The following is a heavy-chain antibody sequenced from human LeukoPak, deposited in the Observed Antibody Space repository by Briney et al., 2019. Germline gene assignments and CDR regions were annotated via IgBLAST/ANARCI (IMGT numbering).Heavy chain of an antibody. CDR3: ERDVGYSSGLDY. J-gene: IGHJ4*02. D-gene: IGHD6-19*01. CDR2: ISSSSSYI. Sequence: PGGSLRLSCAASRFTFRSYSMNWVRQAPGKGLEWVSSISSSSSYIYYADSVKGRFTISRDNTKNSLYLQMNSLRAEDTAVYYCERDVGYSSGLDYWGQGTLVTVSS. CDR1: RFTFRSYS. V-gene: IGHV3-21*01.